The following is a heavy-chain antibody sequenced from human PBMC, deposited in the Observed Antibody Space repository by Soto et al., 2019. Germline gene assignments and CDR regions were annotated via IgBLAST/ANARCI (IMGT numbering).Heavy chain of an antibody. J-gene: IGHJ4*02. Sequence: GASVKVSCKASGFTFTSSAVQWVRQARGQRLEWIGWIVVGSGNTNYAQKFQERVTITRDMSTSTAYMELSSLRSEDTAVYYCAAGRYDYYDSSGYRYFDYWGQGTLVTVSS. CDR3: AAGRYDYYDSSGYRYFDY. CDR1: GFTFTSSA. CDR2: IVVGSGNT. V-gene: IGHV1-58*01. D-gene: IGHD3-22*01.